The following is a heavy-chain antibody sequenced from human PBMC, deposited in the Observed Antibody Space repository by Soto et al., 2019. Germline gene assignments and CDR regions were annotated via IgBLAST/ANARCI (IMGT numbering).Heavy chain of an antibody. J-gene: IGHJ4*02. CDR3: AGAAAALYSSSGYSFDY. V-gene: IGHV4-30-2*02. CDR2: IYHSGST. Sequence: SETLSLTCAVSGCSISSGGYSWGWIPQPPGKGLEWIGYIYHSGSTYYNPSLKSRVTISVDTAKNQFSLKLSSVTAADTAGFYCAGAAAALYSSSGYSFDYWGQGTLVTVSS. CDR1: GCSISSGGYS. D-gene: IGHD6-13*01.